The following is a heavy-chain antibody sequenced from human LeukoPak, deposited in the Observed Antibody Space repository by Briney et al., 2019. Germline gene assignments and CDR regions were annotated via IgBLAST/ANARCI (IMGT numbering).Heavy chain of an antibody. CDR3: ARDGCSSTSCYPFDY. J-gene: IGHJ4*02. V-gene: IGHV3-23*01. CDR2: ISGSGGST. Sequence: GGSLRLSCAASGFTFSSYAMSWVRQAPGKGLEWVSAISGSGGSTYYADSVKGRFTISRDNSKNTLYLQMNSLRAEDTAVYYCARDGCSSTSCYPFDYWGQGTLVTVSS. D-gene: IGHD2-2*01. CDR1: GFTFSSYA.